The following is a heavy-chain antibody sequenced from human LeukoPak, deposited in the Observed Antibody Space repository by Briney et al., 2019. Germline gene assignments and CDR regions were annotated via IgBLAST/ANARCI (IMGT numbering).Heavy chain of an antibody. D-gene: IGHD2-2*01. CDR1: GDSVSSNSAA. CDR2: TYYRSKWYN. Sequence: SQTLSLTCAISGDSVSSNSAAWNWFRQSPSRGLEWLGRTYYRSKWYNDYAVSVKSRITINPDTSKNQFSLQLNTVTPEDTAVYYCARIVVVPAAGYYYGMDVWGQGTTVTVSS. J-gene: IGHJ6*02. CDR3: ARIVVVPAAGYYYGMDV. V-gene: IGHV6-1*01.